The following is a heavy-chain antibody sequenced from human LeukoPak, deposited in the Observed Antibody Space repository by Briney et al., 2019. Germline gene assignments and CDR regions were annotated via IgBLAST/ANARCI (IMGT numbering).Heavy chain of an antibody. CDR2: ISYDGSNK. D-gene: IGHD5-12*01. J-gene: IGHJ4*02. CDR3: ARGAVDIVATEPDY. CDR1: GFTFSSYA. V-gene: IGHV3-30-3*01. Sequence: GGSLRLSCAASGFTFSSYAMHWVRQAPGKGLEWVAVISYDGSNKYYADSVKGRFTISRDNSKNTLYLQMNSLRAEDTAVYYCARGAVDIVATEPDYWGQGTLVTVSS.